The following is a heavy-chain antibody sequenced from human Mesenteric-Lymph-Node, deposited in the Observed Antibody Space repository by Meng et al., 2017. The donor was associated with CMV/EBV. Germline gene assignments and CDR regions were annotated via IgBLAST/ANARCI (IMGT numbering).Heavy chain of an antibody. CDR3: ARDRVRYSDDYYYYGMDV. V-gene: IGHV4-31*03. J-gene: IGHJ6*02. Sequence: SETLSLTCTVSGGSISSGGYYWSWIRQHPGKGLEWIGYIYYSGSTYYNPSLKSRVTISVDTSKNQFSLKLSSVTAADTAVYYCARDRVRYSDDYYYYGMDVWGQGTTVTVSS. D-gene: IGHD3-9*01. CDR2: IYYSGST. CDR1: GGSISSGGYY.